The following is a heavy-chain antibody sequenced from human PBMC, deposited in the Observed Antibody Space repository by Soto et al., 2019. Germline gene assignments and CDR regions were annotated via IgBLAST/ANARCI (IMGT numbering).Heavy chain of an antibody. J-gene: IGHJ6*02. CDR2: ISAYNGDT. D-gene: IGHD3-22*01. V-gene: IGHV1-18*01. Sequence: QVQMVQSGPEVKKPGASVKVSCKASGYTFNMYGITWVRQAPGQGLEWMGWISAYNGDTNYAQKVQGRVTMTTDTSTNTSYMELRSLRSDDTAVYYCARARYYDTPIYYYGLDVWGQGTAVTVSS. CDR1: GYTFNMYG. CDR3: ARARYYDTPIYYYGLDV.